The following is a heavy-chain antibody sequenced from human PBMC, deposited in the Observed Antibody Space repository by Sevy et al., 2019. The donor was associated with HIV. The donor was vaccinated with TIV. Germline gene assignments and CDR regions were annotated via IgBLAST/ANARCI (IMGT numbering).Heavy chain of an antibody. CDR3: ARSVVVPAAIGWGSEYFQH. CDR2: ISSSSSYI. CDR1: GFTFSSYS. Sequence: GGSLRLSCAASGFTFSSYSMNWVRQAPGKGLEWVSSISSSSSYIYYADSVKGRFTISRDNAKNSLYLQMNSPRAEDTAVYYCARSVVVPAAIGWGSEYFQHWGQGTLVTVSS. V-gene: IGHV3-21*01. D-gene: IGHD2-2*02. J-gene: IGHJ1*01.